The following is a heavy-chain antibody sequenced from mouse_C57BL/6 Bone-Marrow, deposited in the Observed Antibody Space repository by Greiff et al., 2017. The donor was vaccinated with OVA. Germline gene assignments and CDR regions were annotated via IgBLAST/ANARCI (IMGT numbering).Heavy chain of an antibody. D-gene: IGHD4-1*01. Sequence: EVQLVESGGGLVKPGGSLKLSCAASGFTFSSYAMSWVRQTPEKRLEWVATISDGGSYTYYPANVKGRFTIYRENAKNNLYLQMSHLKSEDTAMYYCATGTSAYWGQGTLVTVSA. J-gene: IGHJ3*01. CDR1: GFTFSSYA. CDR2: ISDGGSYT. V-gene: IGHV5-4*01. CDR3: ATGTSAY.